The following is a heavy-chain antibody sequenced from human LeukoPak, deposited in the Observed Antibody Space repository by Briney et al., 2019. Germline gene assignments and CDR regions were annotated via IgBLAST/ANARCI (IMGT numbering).Heavy chain of an antibody. Sequence: GGSLRLSCAASGFTFRSYWMNWVPQSPGKGLEWVANIKQDENERNYVDYVKGRFTVSRDNTKTSLYLKMNSLRAEDSAVYYCSSAWNGVDCWGQGTLVTVSS. CDR3: SSAWNGVDC. CDR2: IKQDENER. V-gene: IGHV3-7*01. CDR1: GFTFRSYW. J-gene: IGHJ4*02. D-gene: IGHD1-1*01.